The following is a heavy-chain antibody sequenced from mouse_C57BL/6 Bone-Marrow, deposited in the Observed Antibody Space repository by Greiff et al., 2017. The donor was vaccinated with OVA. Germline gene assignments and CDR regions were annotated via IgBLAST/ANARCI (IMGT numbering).Heavy chain of an antibody. CDR3: ARADYGSSYLAWFAY. V-gene: IGHV5-16*01. Sequence: EVKVEESEGGLVQPGSSMKLSCTASGFTFSDYYMAWVRQVPEKGLEWVANINYDGSSTYYLDSLKSRFIISRDNAKNIIYLQMSSLKSEDTATYYCARADYGSSYLAWFAYWGQGTLVTVSA. CDR1: GFTFSDYY. J-gene: IGHJ3*01. CDR2: INYDGSST. D-gene: IGHD1-1*01.